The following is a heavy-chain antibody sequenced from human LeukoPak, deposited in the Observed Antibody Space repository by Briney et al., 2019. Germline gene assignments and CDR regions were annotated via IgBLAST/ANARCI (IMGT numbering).Heavy chain of an antibody. J-gene: IGHJ4*02. V-gene: IGHV3-23*01. D-gene: IGHD3-22*01. CDR2: ISGSGGST. CDR3: AKGRPHYYDSSGYYYFDY. Sequence: GGSLRLSCAASGFTFSSYWMSWVRQAPGKGLEWVSAISGSGGSTYYADSVKGRFTISRDNSKNTLYLQMNSLRAEDTAVYYCAKGRPHYYDSSGYYYFDYWGQGTLVTVSS. CDR1: GFTFSSYW.